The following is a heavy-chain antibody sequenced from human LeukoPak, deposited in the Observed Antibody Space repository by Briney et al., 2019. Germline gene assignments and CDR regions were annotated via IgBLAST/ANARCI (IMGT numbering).Heavy chain of an antibody. D-gene: IGHD2-8*01. Sequence: GEAPQISCKGSGCGFTSYWIGWGRPMPGKGLEWRGIIYPGDSDTRYSPSFQGQVTISADKSISTAYLQWSSLKASDTAMYYCARRGMLYRSLDYWGLGTLVTVSS. CDR1: GCGFTSYW. CDR3: ARRGMLYRSLDY. V-gene: IGHV5-51*01. J-gene: IGHJ4*02. CDR2: IYPGDSDT.